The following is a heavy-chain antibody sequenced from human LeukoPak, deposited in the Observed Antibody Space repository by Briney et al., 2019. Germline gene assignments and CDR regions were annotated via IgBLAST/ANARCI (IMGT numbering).Heavy chain of an antibody. CDR2: ISYDGSNK. Sequence: RGSLRLSCAASGFTFSSYAMNWVRQAPGKGLEWVAVISYDGSNKYYADSVKGRFTISRDNSKNTLYLQMNSLRPEDTSVYYCAREGAAAGTVYYFDYWGQGTLVTVSS. J-gene: IGHJ4*02. D-gene: IGHD6-13*01. CDR3: AREGAAAGTVYYFDY. CDR1: GFTFSSYA. V-gene: IGHV3-30-3*01.